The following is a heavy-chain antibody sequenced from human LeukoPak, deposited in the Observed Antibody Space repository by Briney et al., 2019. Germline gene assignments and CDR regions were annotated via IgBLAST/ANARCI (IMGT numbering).Heavy chain of an antibody. Sequence: GGSLRLSCAASGFTFSSYSMNWVRQAPGKGLEWVSSISSSSSYIYYADSVKGRFTISRDNSKNTLYLQMNSLRAEDTAVYYCARENYCTNGVCYQNYMDVWGKGTTVTVSS. CDR1: GFTFSSYS. CDR2: ISSSSSYI. D-gene: IGHD2-8*01. J-gene: IGHJ6*03. CDR3: ARENYCTNGVCYQNYMDV. V-gene: IGHV3-21*04.